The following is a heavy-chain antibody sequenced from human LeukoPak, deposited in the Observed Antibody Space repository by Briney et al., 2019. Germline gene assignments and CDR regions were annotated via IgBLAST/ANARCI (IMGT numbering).Heavy chain of an antibody. D-gene: IGHD6-13*01. CDR2: INTNTGNP. Sequence: ASVKVSCKASGYTFTSYAMNWVRQAPGQGLEWMGWINTNTGNPTYAQGFTGRFVFSLDTSVSTAYLLISSLKAEDTAVYYCATLPTAADDPFDYWGQGTLVTVSS. V-gene: IGHV7-4-1*02. J-gene: IGHJ4*02. CDR3: ATLPTAADDPFDY. CDR1: GYTFTSYA.